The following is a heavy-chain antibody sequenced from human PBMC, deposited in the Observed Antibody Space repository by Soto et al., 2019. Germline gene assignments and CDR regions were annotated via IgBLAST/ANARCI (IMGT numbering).Heavy chain of an antibody. CDR2: ISSSSVTI. J-gene: IGHJ6*02. D-gene: IGHD6-13*01. V-gene: IGHV3-48*02. CDR3: ARVPGIAAAATYYYAMDV. CDR1: GFTFSSYS. Sequence: GGSLRLSCAASGFTFSSYSVNWVRQAPGKGLEWVSDISSSSVTIYYADSVKGRFTISRDNAKNSLYLQMNSLRDGDTAVYYCARVPGIAAAATYYYAMDVWGQGTTVTVSS.